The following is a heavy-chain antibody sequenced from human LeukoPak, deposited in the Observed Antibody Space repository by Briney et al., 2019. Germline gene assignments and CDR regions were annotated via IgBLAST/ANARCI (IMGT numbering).Heavy chain of an antibody. J-gene: IGHJ4*02. V-gene: IGHV3-66*01. Sequence: PGGSLRLSCAASGFTFSDYYMSWVRQAPGKGLEWVSTIYGGGSTFYADSVKGRFTISRDHSKNTLYLQMNSLRAGDTAVYYCSREDRYSNKWYYFDSWGQGTLVTVSS. CDR1: GFTFSDYY. CDR2: IYGGGST. D-gene: IGHD3-16*02. CDR3: SREDRYSNKWYYFDS.